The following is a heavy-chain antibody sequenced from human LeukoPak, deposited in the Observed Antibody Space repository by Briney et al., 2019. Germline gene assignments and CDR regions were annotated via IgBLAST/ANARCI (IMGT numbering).Heavy chain of an antibody. CDR2: IYYSGST. D-gene: IGHD2-2*01. CDR3: ARHCSSTSCYRYVYYYYGMDV. CDR1: GGSISSSSYY. J-gene: IGHJ6*02. Sequence: SETLSLTCTVSGGSISSSSYYWGRIRQPPGKGLEWIGSIYYSGSTYYNPSLKSRVTISVDTSKNQFSLKLSSVTAADTAVYYCARHCSSTSCYRYVYYYYGMDVWGQGTTVTVSS. V-gene: IGHV4-39*01.